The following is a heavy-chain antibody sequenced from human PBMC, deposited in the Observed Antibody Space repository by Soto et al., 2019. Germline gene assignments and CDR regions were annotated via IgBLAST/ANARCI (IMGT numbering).Heavy chain of an antibody. J-gene: IGHJ6*02. CDR2: IYYSGST. CDR3: ARAWIQPFSSSSGMDV. CDR1: GGAIRSYY. V-gene: IGHV4-59*01. D-gene: IGHD5-18*01. Sequence: SETLSLTCTGSGGAIRSYYWSWIRQPPGKGLEWIGYIYYSGSTNYNPSLKSRVTISVDTSKNQFSLKLSSVTAADTAVYYCARAWIQPFSSSSGMDVWGQGTTLPVSS.